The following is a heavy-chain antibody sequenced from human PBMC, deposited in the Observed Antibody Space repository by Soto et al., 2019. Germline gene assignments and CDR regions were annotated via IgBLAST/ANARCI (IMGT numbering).Heavy chain of an antibody. Sequence: EVQLVESGGGLVQPGGSLKLSCAASGFTFSGSAMHWVRQASGKGLEWVGRIRSKANSYATAYAASVKGRFTISRDDSKNTAYLQMNSLKTEDTAVYYCTSLRHDFGSAQPYWGQGTLVTVSS. D-gene: IGHD3-3*01. V-gene: IGHV3-73*02. CDR3: TSLRHDFGSAQPY. J-gene: IGHJ4*02. CDR1: GFTFSGSA. CDR2: IRSKANSYAT.